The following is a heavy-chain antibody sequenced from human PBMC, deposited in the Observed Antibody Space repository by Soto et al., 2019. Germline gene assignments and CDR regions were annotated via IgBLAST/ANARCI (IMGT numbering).Heavy chain of an antibody. D-gene: IGHD6-13*01. J-gene: IGHJ6*03. CDR1: GFTFSDYY. V-gene: IGHV3-11*01. Sequence: QVQLVESGGGLVKPGGSLRLSCAASGFTFSDYYMSWIRQAPGKGLEWVSYISSSGSTIYYADSVKGRFTISRDNAKNSLYLQMNSLRAEDTAVYYSARDAIIAAADTKYYYYYYYMDVWGKVTTVTVSS. CDR2: ISSSGSTI. CDR3: ARDAIIAAADTKYYYYYYYMDV.